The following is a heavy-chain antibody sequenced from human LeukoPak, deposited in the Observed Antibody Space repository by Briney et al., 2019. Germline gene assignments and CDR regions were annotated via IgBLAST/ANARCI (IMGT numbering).Heavy chain of an antibody. D-gene: IGHD3-10*01. Sequence: SETLSLTCTVSGGSISNYHWNWIRQAPGKGLEWIGYLSDRGNTNYNPSLESRVTISSDTSKNQFSLRLRSVTAADTAVYYCARDPGTYYYYYMDVWGLGTTVTVSS. CDR1: GGSISNYH. J-gene: IGHJ6*03. CDR2: LSDRGNT. CDR3: ARDPGTYYYYYMDV. V-gene: IGHV4-59*01.